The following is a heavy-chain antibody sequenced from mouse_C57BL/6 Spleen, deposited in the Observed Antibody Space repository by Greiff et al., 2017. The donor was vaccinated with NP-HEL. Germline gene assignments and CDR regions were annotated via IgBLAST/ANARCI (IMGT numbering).Heavy chain of an antibody. J-gene: IGHJ1*03. CDR2: IYPGDGAT. V-gene: IGHV1-82*01. D-gene: IGHD5-1*01. CDR1: GYAFSSSW. Sequence: VQLQQSGPELVKPGASVKISCKASGYAFSSSWMNWVKQRPGKGLEWIGRIYPGDGATNYNGKFKGKATLTADKSSSTAYMQLSSLTSEDSAVYFCARSVPGGYFDVWGKGTTVTVSS. CDR3: ARSVPGGYFDV.